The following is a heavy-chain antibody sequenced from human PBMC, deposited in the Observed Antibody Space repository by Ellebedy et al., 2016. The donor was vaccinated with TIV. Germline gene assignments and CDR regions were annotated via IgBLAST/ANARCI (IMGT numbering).Heavy chain of an antibody. CDR3: ARVSGSFDYVGEFDY. CDR2: IWYEGSKK. Sequence: GGSLRLSXAAAGCSSSYYVMPWVRQAPGLWLEWVALIWYEGSKKYYADSVKGRFTVSRDNSKNTFYLQMNSLRVDDTAVYYCARVSGSFDYVGEFDYWGQGTLVSVSS. CDR1: GCSSSYYV. J-gene: IGHJ4*02. D-gene: IGHD3-16*01. V-gene: IGHV3-33*08.